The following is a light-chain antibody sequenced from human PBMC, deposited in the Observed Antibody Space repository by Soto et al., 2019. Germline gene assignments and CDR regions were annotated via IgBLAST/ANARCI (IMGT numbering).Light chain of an antibody. CDR2: GAS. Sequence: EIVLTQSPATLSLSPGERATLSCRASQSVSSYLAWYQQKPGQAPRLLISGASTGATGIPARFSGSGSGTEFTLTISSLQFEDCAIYYCQQYHTWPITFGGGTKVDIK. J-gene: IGKJ4*01. CDR3: QQYHTWPIT. CDR1: QSVSSY. V-gene: IGKV3-15*01.